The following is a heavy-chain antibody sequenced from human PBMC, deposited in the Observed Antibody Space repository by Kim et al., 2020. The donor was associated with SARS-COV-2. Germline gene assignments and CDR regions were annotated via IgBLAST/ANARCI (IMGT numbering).Heavy chain of an antibody. J-gene: IGHJ4*02. CDR1: GGSISSSNYH. Sequence: SETLSLTCTASGGSISSSNYHWGWIRQPPGKGLDWLGSIYSAASTYYTPSLKSRVTILVDTSKNLFSLNLSSVTAADTAVYYCARVVSSGYYPTFDYWGQRALVSVSS. V-gene: IGHV4-39*07. CDR2: IYSAAST. CDR3: ARVVSSGYYPTFDY. D-gene: IGHD3-22*01.